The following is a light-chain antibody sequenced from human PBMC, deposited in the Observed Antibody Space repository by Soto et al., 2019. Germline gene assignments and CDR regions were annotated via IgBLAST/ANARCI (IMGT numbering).Light chain of an antibody. J-gene: IGLJ3*02. CDR2: DVT. CDR3: SSFRSLSNTTFTVL. Sequence: QSALTQPASVSESPGQSITISCTGTSSDVGGYNYVSWFQQHPGKAPKLLIYDVTKRPSGVSNRFSGSKSGNTASLTISGLPAEDEANDYFSSFRSLSNTTFTVLFGGGTKLTVL. V-gene: IGLV2-14*01. CDR1: SSDVGGYNY.